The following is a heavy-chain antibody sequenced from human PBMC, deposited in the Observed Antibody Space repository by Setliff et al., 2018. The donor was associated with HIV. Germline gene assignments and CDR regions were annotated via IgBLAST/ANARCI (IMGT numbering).Heavy chain of an antibody. J-gene: IGHJ4*02. Sequence: VSGPTLVNPTQTLTLTCTFSGFPLSVSGVGVGWIRQPPGKALEWLAIIYWHGGGRYSPYLKSRLTITKDTSKNQVVLTMTNIDPVDTATYYCAHRPNSGYDLNFDYWGQGIQVTVSS. V-gene: IGHV2-5*01. D-gene: IGHD5-12*01. CDR3: AHRPNSGYDLNFDY. CDR2: IYWHGGG. CDR1: GFPLSVSGVG.